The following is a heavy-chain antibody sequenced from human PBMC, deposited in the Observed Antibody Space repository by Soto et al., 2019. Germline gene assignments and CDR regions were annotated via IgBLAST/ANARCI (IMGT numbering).Heavy chain of an antibody. CDR3: ARERSSGYCISTSCYVPDAFDI. CDR2: ISSSSSYI. V-gene: IGHV3-21*01. D-gene: IGHD2-2*03. Sequence: PWGSLRLSCAASGFTFSSFSMNWVRQAPGKGLEWVSSISSSSSYIYYADSVKGRFTISRDNAKNSLYLQMNSLRAEDTAVYYCARERSSGYCISTSCYVPDAFDIWGQGTMVTVSS. J-gene: IGHJ3*02. CDR1: GFTFSSFS.